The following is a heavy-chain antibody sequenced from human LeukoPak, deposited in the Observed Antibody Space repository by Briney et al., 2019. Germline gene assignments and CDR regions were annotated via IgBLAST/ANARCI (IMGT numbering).Heavy chain of an antibody. D-gene: IGHD6-19*01. V-gene: IGHV5-51*01. Sequence: GESLKISCKGSGYSFPSYWIGWVRQMPGKGPEWMGIVYPGDSDTRYSPSSQGQVTISADKSISTAYLQWSSLKASDTAMYYCARVSRAVAGTIFDYWGQGTLVTVSS. CDR3: ARVSRAVAGTIFDY. CDR2: VYPGDSDT. J-gene: IGHJ4*02. CDR1: GYSFPSYW.